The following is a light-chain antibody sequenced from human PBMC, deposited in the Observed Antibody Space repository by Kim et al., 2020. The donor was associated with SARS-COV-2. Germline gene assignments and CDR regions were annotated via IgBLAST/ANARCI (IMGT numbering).Light chain of an antibody. CDR1: QSFSSW. V-gene: IGKV1-5*03. CDR2: KTT. J-gene: IGKJ5*01. CDR3: QQYNKFPIT. Sequence: GDRVTITCRASQSFSSWLVWYQQKPGKVRKLLIYKTTILESGVPSKFSGSGSGTGFTLTISSLQPGDFATYYCQQYNKFPITFGQGTQLEIK.